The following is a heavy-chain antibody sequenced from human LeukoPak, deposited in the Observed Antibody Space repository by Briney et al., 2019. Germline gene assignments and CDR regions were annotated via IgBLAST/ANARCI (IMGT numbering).Heavy chain of an antibody. CDR2: ISAYNGNT. D-gene: IGHD3-22*01. J-gene: IGHJ3*02. CDR1: GYTFTSYG. Sequence: GASVKVSCKASGYTFTSYGISWVRHAPGQGLEWMGWISAYNGNTNYAQKLQGRVTMTTDTSTSTAYMELRSLRSDDTAVYYCARPARRHYYDSSGYYYEGDAFDIWGQGTMVTVSS. CDR3: ARPARRHYYDSSGYYYEGDAFDI. V-gene: IGHV1-18*01.